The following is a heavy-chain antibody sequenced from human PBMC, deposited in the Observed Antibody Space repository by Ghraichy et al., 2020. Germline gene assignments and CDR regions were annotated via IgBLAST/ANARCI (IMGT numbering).Heavy chain of an antibody. D-gene: IGHD4-17*01. CDR3: ARLKGTTVTPGYFDY. CDR1: GYTFTSYG. CDR2: ISAYNGNT. V-gene: IGHV1-18*01. Sequence: ASVKVSCKASGYTFTSYGISWVRQAPGQGLEWMGWISAYNGNTNYAQKLQGRVTMTTDTSTSTAYMELRSLRSDDTAVYYCARLKGTTVTPGYFDYWGQGTLVTVSS. J-gene: IGHJ4*02.